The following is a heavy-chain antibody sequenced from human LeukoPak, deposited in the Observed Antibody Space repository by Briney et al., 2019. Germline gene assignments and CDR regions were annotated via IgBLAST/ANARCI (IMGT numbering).Heavy chain of an antibody. J-gene: IGHJ4*02. V-gene: IGHV1-18*01. CDR3: ARDYRGVATYGDYLRAPDY. CDR2: ISAYNGNT. Sequence: GASVKVSCKASGYTFTSYGISWVRQAPGQGLEWMGWISAYNGNTNYAQKLQGRVTMTTDTSTSTAYMELRSLRSDDTAVYYWARDYRGVATYGDYLRAPDYWGQGTLVTVSS. CDR1: GYTFTSYG. D-gene: IGHD4-17*01.